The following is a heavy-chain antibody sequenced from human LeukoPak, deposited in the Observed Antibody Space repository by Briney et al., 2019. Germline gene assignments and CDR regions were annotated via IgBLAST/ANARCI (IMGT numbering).Heavy chain of an antibody. D-gene: IGHD3-9*01. CDR1: RFTFSSYG. CDR2: ISYDGSNK. CDR3: AKDVSPLYYDILTGIDY. V-gene: IGHV3-30*18. Sequence: GRSLRLSCAASRFTFSSYGMHWVRQAPGKGLEWVAVISYDGSNKYYADSVKGRFTISRDNSKNTLYLQMNSLRAEDTAVYYCAKDVSPLYYDILTGIDYWGQGTLVTVSS. J-gene: IGHJ4*02.